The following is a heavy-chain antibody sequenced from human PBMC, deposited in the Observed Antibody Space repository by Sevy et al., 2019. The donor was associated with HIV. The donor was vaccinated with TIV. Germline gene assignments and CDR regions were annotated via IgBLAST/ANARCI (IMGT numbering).Heavy chain of an antibody. Sequence: ASVKVSCKASGYTFTGYYMHWVRQAPGQGLEWMGWTNPNSGDTIYAQKFQGRVTLTRDTSISTAYMELSSLTSDDSAVYYCARELDDFWSGYKYWGRGTLVTVSS. D-gene: IGHD3-3*01. V-gene: IGHV1-2*02. CDR2: TNPNSGDT. CDR1: GYTFTGYY. J-gene: IGHJ4*01. CDR3: ARELDDFWSGYKY.